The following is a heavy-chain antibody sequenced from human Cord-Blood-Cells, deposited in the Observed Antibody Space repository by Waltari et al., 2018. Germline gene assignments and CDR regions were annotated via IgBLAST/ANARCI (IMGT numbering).Heavy chain of an antibody. CDR1: GYTFTSYG. CDR2: LSAYNGNT. V-gene: IGHV1-18*01. Sequence: EVKKPGASVTGSCKSSGYTFTSYGISWVRQAPGQGLRWMGWLSAYNGNTNYAQKLQGRVTMTTDTTTSTAYMELRSLRSDDTAVYNGATGEGVLEWLSPNYYYYGMDVWGQGTTVTVSS. D-gene: IGHD3-3*01. CDR3: ATGEGVLEWLSPNYYYYGMDV. J-gene: IGHJ6*02.